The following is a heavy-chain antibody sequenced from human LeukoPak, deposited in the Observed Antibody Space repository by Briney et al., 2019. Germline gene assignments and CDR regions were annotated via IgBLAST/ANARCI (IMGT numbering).Heavy chain of an antibody. V-gene: IGHV4-59*01. CDR2: IYYSGST. CDR3: ARLMYGMDV. J-gene: IGHJ6*02. Sequence: PSETLSLTCTVSGGSISSYYWSWIRQPPGKGLEWIGYIYYSGSTNYNPSLKSRVTMSVDTSKNQFSLQLSSVTAADTALYYCARLMYGMDVWGQGTTVTVSS. CDR1: GGSISSYY.